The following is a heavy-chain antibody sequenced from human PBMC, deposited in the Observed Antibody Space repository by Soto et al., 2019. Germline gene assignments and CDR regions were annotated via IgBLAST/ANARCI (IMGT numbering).Heavy chain of an antibody. CDR2: INSDGSST. CDR1: GLTFSSYW. CDR3: ARESSGWTYGMDV. Sequence: GGSLRLSCAASGLTFSSYWMHWVRQAPGKGLVWVSRINSDGSSTSYADSVKGRFTISRDNAKNTLYLQMNSLRAEDTAVYYCARESSGWTYGMDVWGQGTTVTVSS. V-gene: IGHV3-74*01. D-gene: IGHD6-19*01. J-gene: IGHJ6*02.